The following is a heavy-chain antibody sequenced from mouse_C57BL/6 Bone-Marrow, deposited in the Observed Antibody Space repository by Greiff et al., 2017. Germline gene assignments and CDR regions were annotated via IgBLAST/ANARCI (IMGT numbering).Heavy chain of an antibody. D-gene: IGHD3-2*02. J-gene: IGHJ3*01. CDR2: ISGGGGNT. V-gene: IGHV5-9*01. Sequence: EVKLMESGGGLVKPGGSLKLSCAASGFTFSGYTMSWVRQTPEKRLEWVATISGGGGNTYYPDSVKGRFTISRDNAKNTLYLQMSSLRSEDTALYYCASLDSSGYVAWFAYWGQGTLVTVSA. CDR3: ASLDSSGYVAWFAY. CDR1: GFTFSGYT.